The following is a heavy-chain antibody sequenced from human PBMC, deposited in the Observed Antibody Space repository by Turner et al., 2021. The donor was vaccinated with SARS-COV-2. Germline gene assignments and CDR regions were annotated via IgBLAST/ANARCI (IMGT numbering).Heavy chain of an antibody. CDR3: AGGDDGYNPTTDLARY. V-gene: IGHV5-51*01. D-gene: IGHD5-18*01. J-gene: IGHJ4*02. Sequence: VLLVQSGAEGNKPGESLKISCKGAAYSFTSYWIGWVRQMPGKGLACMGMMDPGDSDTRYSPSFHGQVTISADKSISTAYLQWSSLKASATAMYYCAGGDDGYNPTTDLARYWGQGTLVTVSS. CDR2: MDPGDSDT. CDR1: AYSFTSYW.